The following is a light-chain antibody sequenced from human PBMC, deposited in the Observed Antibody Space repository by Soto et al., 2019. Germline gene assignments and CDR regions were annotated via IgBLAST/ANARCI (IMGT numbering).Light chain of an antibody. CDR2: RDS. J-gene: IGLJ2*01. CDR1: NIGSKN. CDR3: QVWDSSTVV. Sequence: SYELTQPLSVSVALGQTARITCGGNNIGSKNVHWYQQKPGQAPVLVIHRDSDRPSGIPERFSGSNSGNTATLTISRAQAGDEADYYCQVWDSSTVVFGGGTKSPS. V-gene: IGLV3-9*01.